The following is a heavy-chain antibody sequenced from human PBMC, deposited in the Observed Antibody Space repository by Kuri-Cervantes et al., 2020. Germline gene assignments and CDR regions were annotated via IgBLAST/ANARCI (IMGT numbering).Heavy chain of an antibody. Sequence: GGSLRLPCAPSGFTFSSYAMHWVRQAPGKGLEWVAVISYDGSNKYYADSVKGRFTISRDNSKNTLYLQMNSLRAEDTAVYYCARSKGGTTGSPLDYWGQGTLVTVSS. CDR1: GFTFSSYA. CDR2: ISYDGSNK. V-gene: IGHV3-30-3*01. J-gene: IGHJ4*02. D-gene: IGHD1-1*01. CDR3: ARSKGGTTGSPLDY.